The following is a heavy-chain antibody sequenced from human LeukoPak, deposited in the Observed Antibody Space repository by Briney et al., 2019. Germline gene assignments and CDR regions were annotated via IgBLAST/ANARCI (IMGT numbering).Heavy chain of an antibody. CDR3: AREGYSYGYVT. CDR1: GGSISSYY. Sequence: PSETLSLTCTVSGGSISSYYWSWIRQPPGKGLEWIGYIYYSGSTNYNPSLKSRVTISVDTSKNQLSLKLSSVTAADTAVYYCAREGYSYGYVTWGQGTLVTVSS. CDR2: IYYSGST. D-gene: IGHD5-18*01. V-gene: IGHV4-59*01. J-gene: IGHJ5*02.